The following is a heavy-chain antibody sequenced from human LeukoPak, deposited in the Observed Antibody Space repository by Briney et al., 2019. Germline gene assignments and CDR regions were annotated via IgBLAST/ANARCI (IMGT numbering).Heavy chain of an antibody. J-gene: IGHJ3*02. V-gene: IGHV3-15*01. CDR3: SAHYDILTADAFDI. Sequence: KTGGSLRLSCTASGFTFTNAWMSWVRQAPGKGLEWVGRIKSKTDGGTTDYAAPVRGRFTISRDDSKNTLYLQMNSLKTEDTAVYYCSAHYDILTADAFDIWGQGTMVTVSS. D-gene: IGHD3-9*01. CDR2: IKSKTDGGTT. CDR1: GFTFTNAW.